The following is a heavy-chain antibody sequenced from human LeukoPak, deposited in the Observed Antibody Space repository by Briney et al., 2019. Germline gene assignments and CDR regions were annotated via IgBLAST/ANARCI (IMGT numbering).Heavy chain of an antibody. J-gene: IGHJ6*02. Sequence: SQTLSLTCIVSGGSIGTGDFYWSWIRQSAGKELEWIGRIYTSGSADYNPSLKSRVTISVDTSKNQFSLKLSSVTAADTAVYYCARGMFDNSGHYYYFYYALDVWGQGTTVTVSS. V-gene: IGHV4-61*02. CDR1: GGSIGTGDFY. CDR2: IYTSGSA. D-gene: IGHD3-22*01. CDR3: ARGMFDNSGHYYYFYYALDV.